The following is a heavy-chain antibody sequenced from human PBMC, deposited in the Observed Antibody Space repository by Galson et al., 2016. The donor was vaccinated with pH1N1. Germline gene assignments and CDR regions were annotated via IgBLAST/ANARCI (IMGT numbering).Heavy chain of an antibody. D-gene: IGHD6-13*01. CDR3: ARAIAAAGSL. J-gene: IGHJ4*02. V-gene: IGHV3-23*01. CDR1: GFTFSSYA. Sequence: SLRLSCAASGFTFSSYAMSWVRQAPGKGLEWVSAISGSGGSTYYADSVKGRFTISRDNSKNSLFLQMNSLRAEDTAVYYCARAIAAAGSLWGQGTMVTVSS. CDR2: ISGSGGST.